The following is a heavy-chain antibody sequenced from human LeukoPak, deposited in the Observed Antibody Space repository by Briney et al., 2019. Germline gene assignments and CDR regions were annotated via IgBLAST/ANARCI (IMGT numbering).Heavy chain of an antibody. V-gene: IGHV3-53*01. CDR1: GFTVSSNY. CDR3: ARSDLPVAGQGEVDY. CDR2: IYSGGST. D-gene: IGHD6-19*01. Sequence: PGGSLRLSCAASGFTVSSNYMSWVRQAPWKGLEWVSVIYSGGSTYYADSVKGRFTISRDNSKNTLYLQMNSLRAEDTAVYYCARSDLPVAGQGEVDYWGQGTLVTVSS. J-gene: IGHJ4*02.